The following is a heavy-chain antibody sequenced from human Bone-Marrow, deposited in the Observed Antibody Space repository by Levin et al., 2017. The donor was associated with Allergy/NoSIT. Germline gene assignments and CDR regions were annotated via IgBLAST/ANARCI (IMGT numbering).Heavy chain of an antibody. CDR2: IETKSDGGTT. D-gene: IGHD6-25*01. V-gene: IGHV3-15*04. CDR3: TTSGFSSGRGGY. J-gene: IGHJ4*02. CDR1: GFTFTNAW. Sequence: ESLKISCAASGFTFTNAWMTWVRQAPGKGLEWVGRIETKSDGGTTDYAAPLKGRFTISRDDSKNTLYLQMNSLKTEDTAVYYCTTSGFSSGRGGYWGQGTLVTVSS.